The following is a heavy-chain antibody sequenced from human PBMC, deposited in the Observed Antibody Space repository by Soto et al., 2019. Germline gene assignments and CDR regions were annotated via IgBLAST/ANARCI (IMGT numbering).Heavy chain of an antibody. Sequence: SGPTLVNPTQPLTLTCTFSGFSLSTSGVGVGWIRQPPGKALEWLALIYWDDDKRYSPSLKSRLTITKDTSKNQVVLTMTNMDPVDTATYYCAHSLIGYYYDSSGSNWFDPWGQGTLVTVSS. D-gene: IGHD3-22*01. J-gene: IGHJ5*02. CDR3: AHSLIGYYYDSSGSNWFDP. V-gene: IGHV2-5*02. CDR2: IYWDDDK. CDR1: GFSLSTSGVG.